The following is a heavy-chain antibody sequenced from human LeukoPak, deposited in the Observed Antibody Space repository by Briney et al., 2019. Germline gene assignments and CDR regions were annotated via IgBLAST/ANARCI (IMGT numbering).Heavy chain of an antibody. CDR1: GYTFTSYG. D-gene: IGHD6-19*01. J-gene: IGHJ6*02. CDR3: ARDPGYSSGWTHSYYGMDV. V-gene: IGHV1-18*01. Sequence: AASVKVSCKASGYTFTSYGISWVRQAPGQGLEWMGWISAYNGNTNYAQKLQGRVTMTTDTSTSTAYMELRSLRSDDTAVYYCARDPGYSSGWTHSYYGMDVWGQGTTVTVSS. CDR2: ISAYNGNT.